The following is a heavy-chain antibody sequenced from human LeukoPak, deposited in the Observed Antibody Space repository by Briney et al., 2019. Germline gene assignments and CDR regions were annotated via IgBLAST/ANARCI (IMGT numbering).Heavy chain of an antibody. J-gene: IGHJ6*03. CDR3: ARGVAGTYYYYYMDV. D-gene: IGHD6-19*01. V-gene: IGHV1-2*02. Sequence: ASVKASCNASGYTFTGYYMHWVRQAPGQGLEWMGWINPNSGGTNYAQKFQGRVTMTRDTSISTAYMELSRLRSNDTAVYYCARGVAGTYYYYYMDVWGKGTTVTVSS. CDR1: GYTFTGYY. CDR2: INPNSGGT.